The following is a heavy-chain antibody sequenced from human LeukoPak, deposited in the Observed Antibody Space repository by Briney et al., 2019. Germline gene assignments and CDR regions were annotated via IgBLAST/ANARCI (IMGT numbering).Heavy chain of an antibody. CDR3: ARGEKRSSWPITDFDY. Sequence: GASLKVSCKASGYTFTSYYMHWVRQAPGQGLKWMGIINPSGGSTSYAQKFQGRVTMTRDMSTSTVYMELSSLRSEDTAVYYCARGEKRSSWPITDFDYWGQGTLVTVFS. J-gene: IGHJ4*02. V-gene: IGHV1-46*01. D-gene: IGHD6-13*01. CDR1: GYTFTSYY. CDR2: INPSGGST.